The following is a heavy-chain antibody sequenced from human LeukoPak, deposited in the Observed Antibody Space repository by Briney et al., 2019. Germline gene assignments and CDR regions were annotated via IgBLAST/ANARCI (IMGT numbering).Heavy chain of an antibody. D-gene: IGHD3-22*01. V-gene: IGHV1-24*01. Sequence: ASVKVSCKVSGYTLTELSMHWVRQAPGKGLERMGGFDPEDGETIYAQKFQGRVTMTEDTSTDTAYMELSSLRSEDTAVYYCATGHYYDSSGYYYLDYWGQGTLVTVSS. CDR1: GYTLTELS. J-gene: IGHJ4*02. CDR2: FDPEDGET. CDR3: ATGHYYDSSGYYYLDY.